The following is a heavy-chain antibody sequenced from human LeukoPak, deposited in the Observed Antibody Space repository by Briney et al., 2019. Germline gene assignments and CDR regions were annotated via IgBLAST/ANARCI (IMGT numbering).Heavy chain of an antibody. CDR3: AKDPYYYGSGSYFDY. D-gene: IGHD3-10*01. CDR1: GFTFSSYA. V-gene: IGHV3-23*01. J-gene: IGHJ4*02. Sequence: PGGSLRLSCAASGFTFSSYAMSWVRQAPGKGLEWVSAISGSGGGTYYADSVKGRFTISRDNSKNTLYLQMNSLRAEDTAVYYCAKDPYYYGSGSYFDYWGQGTLVTVSS. CDR2: ISGSGGGT.